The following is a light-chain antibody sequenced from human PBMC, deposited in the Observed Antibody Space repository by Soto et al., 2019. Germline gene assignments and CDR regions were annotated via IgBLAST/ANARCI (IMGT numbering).Light chain of an antibody. CDR1: QPVSSNF. J-gene: IGKJ1*01. CDR3: LQDINYPWT. CDR2: GVS. Sequence: ELVLTQSPGTLSLSPGESATLSCRASQPVSSNFLAWYQQKPGQAPRLLIYGVSSRASGIPDRFFGSGSGTDFTLTINRLEPEDSATYYCLQDINYPWTFGQGTKVEIK. V-gene: IGKV3-20*01.